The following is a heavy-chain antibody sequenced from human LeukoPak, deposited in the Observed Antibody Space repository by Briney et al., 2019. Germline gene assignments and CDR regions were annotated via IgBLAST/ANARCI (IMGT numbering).Heavy chain of an antibody. CDR3: TSSTFYAMDV. Sequence: GVSLQISCKGSGYGFTSYWIGWVRPMPGKGLEWMGIIYPGDSDTRYSPSFQGQVTISADKSISTAYLQWSSLKASDTAMYYCTSSTFYAMDVWGQGTAVTVSS. CDR2: IYPGDSDT. D-gene: IGHD2/OR15-2a*01. CDR1: GYGFTSYW. J-gene: IGHJ6*02. V-gene: IGHV5-51*01.